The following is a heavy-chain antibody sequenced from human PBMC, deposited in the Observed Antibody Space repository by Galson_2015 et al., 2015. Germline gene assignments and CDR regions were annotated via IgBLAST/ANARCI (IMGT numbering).Heavy chain of an antibody. D-gene: IGHD6-13*01. V-gene: IGHV4-61*07. J-gene: IGHJ6*03. CDR1: YS. CDR3: ARHAAAAGTAGYYYYYMDV. Sequence: YSWSWIRPPPGTGLEWIGNIYYRGSTNCNHSLKSRVTISVDTSKNQFSLKLSTVTAADTAVYYCARHAAAAGTAGYYYYYMDVWGKGTTVTVSS. CDR2: IYYRGST.